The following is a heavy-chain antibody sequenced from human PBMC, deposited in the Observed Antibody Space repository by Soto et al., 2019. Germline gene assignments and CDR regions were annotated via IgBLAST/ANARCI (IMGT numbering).Heavy chain of an antibody. J-gene: IGHJ3*02. CDR3: TRITYYYDSSGYFSAFDI. V-gene: IGHV3-49*04. D-gene: IGHD3-22*01. CDR2: IRSKAYGGTT. CDR1: GFTFGDYA. Sequence: GGSLRLSCTASGFTFGDYAMSWVRQAPGKGLEWVGFIRSKAYGGTTEYAASVKGRFTISRDDSKSIAYLQMNSLKTEDTAVYYCTRITYYYDSSGYFSAFDIWGQGTMVTVSS.